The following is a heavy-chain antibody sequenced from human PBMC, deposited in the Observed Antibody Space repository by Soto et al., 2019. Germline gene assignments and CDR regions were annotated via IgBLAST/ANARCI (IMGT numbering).Heavy chain of an antibody. CDR3: ARGNSNYNWFDP. V-gene: IGHV1-8*01. Sequence: ASVKVSCKASGYTFTSYDINWVRQATGQGLEWMGWMNPNSGNSGYAQKFQGRVTMTRNTSISTAYMELSSLRSEDTAVYYCARGNSNYNWFDPWGQGTLVTVSS. D-gene: IGHD4-4*01. CDR1: GYTFTSYD. J-gene: IGHJ5*02. CDR2: MNPNSGNS.